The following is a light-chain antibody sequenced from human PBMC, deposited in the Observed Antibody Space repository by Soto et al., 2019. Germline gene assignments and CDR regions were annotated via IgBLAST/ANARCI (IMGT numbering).Light chain of an antibody. CDR3: QQYGSSPWT. CDR2: GSS. J-gene: IGKJ1*01. CDR1: QSVSSS. Sequence: EVVMTQSPATLSVSPGDTATLSCRASQSVSSSLAWYQQKPGQPPRLLMYGSSTRATGVPARFSGSGSGTDFTLTISRLEPEDFAVYYCQQYGSSPWTFGQGTKVDIK. V-gene: IGKV3-20*01.